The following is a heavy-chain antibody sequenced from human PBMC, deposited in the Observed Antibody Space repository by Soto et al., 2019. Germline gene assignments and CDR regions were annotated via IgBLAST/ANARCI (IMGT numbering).Heavy chain of an antibody. V-gene: IGHV3-30*18. Sequence: QVQLVESGGGVVQPGRSLRLSCAASGFTFSSYGMHWVRQAPGKGLEWVAVISYDGSNKYYADSVKGRFTISRDNSKNTLYLQMNSLRAEDTAVYYCAKGGFWDFDYWGQGTLVTVSS. CDR3: AKGGFWDFDY. J-gene: IGHJ4*02. D-gene: IGHD3-10*01. CDR1: GFTFSSYG. CDR2: ISYDGSNK.